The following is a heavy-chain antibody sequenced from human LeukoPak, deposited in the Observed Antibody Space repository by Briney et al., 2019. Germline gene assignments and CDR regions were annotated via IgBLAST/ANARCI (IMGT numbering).Heavy chain of an antibody. CDR3: AKAVAGTTGAFDI. CDR1: GFTFDDYA. D-gene: IGHD6-19*01. V-gene: IGHV3-9*01. J-gene: IGHJ3*02. CDR2: ISWNSGSI. Sequence: PGRSLRLSCAASGFTFDDYAMHWVRHAPGKGLEWVSGISWNSGSIGYADSVKGRFTIPRDNAKNSLYLQMNSLRAEDTALYYCAKAVAGTTGAFDIWGQGTMVTVSS.